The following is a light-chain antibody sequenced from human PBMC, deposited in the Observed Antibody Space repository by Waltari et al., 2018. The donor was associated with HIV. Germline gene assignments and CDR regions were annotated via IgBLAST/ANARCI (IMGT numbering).Light chain of an antibody. CDR1: SSDVGSYNL. J-gene: IGLJ3*02. V-gene: IGLV2-23*02. CDR2: EVT. Sequence: QSALTQPASVSGSPGQSITISCTGTSSDVGSYNLVSWYQQHPGKAPKLVIYEVTKRPSAVSNRFSGSKSGNTASLTISGLQAEDEADYYCNSYATGSAWVFGGGTKLTVL. CDR3: NSYATGSAWV.